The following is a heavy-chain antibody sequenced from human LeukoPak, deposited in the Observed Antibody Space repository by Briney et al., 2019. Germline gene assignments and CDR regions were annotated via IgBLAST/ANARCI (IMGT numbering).Heavy chain of an antibody. CDR3: TKDKPPRSSGWYGWFDP. Sequence: GGSLRLSCAASGLIFDDYAMHWVRQAPGKGLEWVSGVSWNSGSIGYADSVEGRFTISRDNAKNSLYLQMNSLRAEDTALYYCTKDKPPRSSGWYGWFDPWGQGTLVTVSS. V-gene: IGHV3-9*01. J-gene: IGHJ5*02. CDR1: GLIFDDYA. D-gene: IGHD6-19*01. CDR2: VSWNSGSI.